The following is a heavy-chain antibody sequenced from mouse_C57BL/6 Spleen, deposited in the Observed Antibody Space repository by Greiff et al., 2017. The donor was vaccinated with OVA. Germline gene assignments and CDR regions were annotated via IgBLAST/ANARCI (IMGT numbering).Heavy chain of an antibody. J-gene: IGHJ2*01. CDR2: INPGSGGT. CDR3: ARDGWLLDY. V-gene: IGHV1-54*01. CDR1: GYAFTNYL. D-gene: IGHD2-3*01. Sequence: LQESGAELVRPGTSVKVSCKASGYAFTNYLIEWVKQRPGQGLEWIGVINPGSGGTNYNEKFKGKATLTADKSSSTAYMQLSSLTSEDSAVYFCARDGWLLDYWGQGTTLTVSS.